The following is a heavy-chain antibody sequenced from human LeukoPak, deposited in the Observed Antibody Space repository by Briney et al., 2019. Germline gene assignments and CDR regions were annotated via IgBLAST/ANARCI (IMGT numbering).Heavy chain of an antibody. V-gene: IGHV1-2*02. CDR2: INPNSGGT. CDR1: GYTFTGYY. D-gene: IGHD4-17*01. CDR3: ARDLGGDYAYFDY. Sequence: ASVKVSCKASGYTFTGYYMHWVRQAPGQGLEWMGWINPNSGGTNYAQKFQGRVAMTRDTSISTAYMELSRLRSDDTAVYYCARDLGGDYAYFDYWGQGTLVTVSS. J-gene: IGHJ4*02.